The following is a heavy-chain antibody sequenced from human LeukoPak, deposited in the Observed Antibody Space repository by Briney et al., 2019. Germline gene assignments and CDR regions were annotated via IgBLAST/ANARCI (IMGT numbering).Heavy chain of an antibody. J-gene: IGHJ4*02. V-gene: IGHV4-61*02. CDR3: ARAAAAGLDS. CDR1: DGSISSGSYY. Sequence: SETLSLTCTVSDGSISSGSYYWTWTRQPAGKGLEWIGRISTSGSTNYNPSLKSRVTISADTSKNQFSLKLNSVTAADTAVYYCARAAAAGLDSWGQGTLVTVSS. CDR2: ISTSGST. D-gene: IGHD6-13*01.